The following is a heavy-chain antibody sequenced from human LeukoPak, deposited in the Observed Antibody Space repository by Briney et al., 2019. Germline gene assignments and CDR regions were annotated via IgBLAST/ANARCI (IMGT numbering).Heavy chain of an antibody. D-gene: IGHD3-10*01. V-gene: IGHV4-4*07. J-gene: IGHJ5*02. Sequence: SETLSLTCTVSRGSISNFYWSWIRQPAGKGLEWIGRIYTSGSTTYNPSLKSRVTMSVDTSKNQFSLKLSSVTAADTAVYYCARDSGTTGEVKFDPWGQGTLVTVSS. CDR2: IYTSGST. CDR3: ARDSGTTGEVKFDP. CDR1: RGSISNFY.